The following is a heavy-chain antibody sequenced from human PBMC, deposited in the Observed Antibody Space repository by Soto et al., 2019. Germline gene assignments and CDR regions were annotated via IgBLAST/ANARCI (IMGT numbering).Heavy chain of an antibody. CDR2: ISGYGGST. V-gene: IGHV3-23*01. CDR1: GFTFGAHP. Sequence: EVQLLESGGGLVQPGGSLTVSCAASGFTFGAHPMSWVRLAPGKGLEWVSTISGYGGSTYYPDSLKGRFIISRDNSKNTLSSQLTTLRAEDTAINSCAKQRTTVTTSFEYWGQGTLAIVSS. D-gene: IGHD4-17*01. J-gene: IGHJ4*02. CDR3: AKQRTTVTTSFEY.